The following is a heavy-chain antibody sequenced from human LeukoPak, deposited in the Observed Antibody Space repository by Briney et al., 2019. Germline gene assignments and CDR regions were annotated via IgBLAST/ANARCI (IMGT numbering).Heavy chain of an antibody. CDR2: IKQDGSEK. Sequence: PGGSLRLSCAASGFTLSSYWMTWVRQPPGKGLEWVANIKQDGSEKNYVDSVKGRFTISRDNAKNSLYLQMNSLRADDTAVYYCASAGSYIGYWGQGTLVTVSS. V-gene: IGHV3-7*01. CDR1: GFTLSSYW. CDR3: ASAGSYIGY. D-gene: IGHD1-26*01. J-gene: IGHJ4*02.